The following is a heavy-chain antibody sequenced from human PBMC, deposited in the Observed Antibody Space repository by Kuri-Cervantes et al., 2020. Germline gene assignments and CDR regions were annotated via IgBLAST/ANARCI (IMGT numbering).Heavy chain of an antibody. CDR3: ARDRSSSRHHYYYYMDV. CDR1: GGSFSGYY. J-gene: IGHJ6*03. D-gene: IGHD6-13*01. CDR2: INHSGST. V-gene: IGHV4-34*01. Sequence: SETLSLTCAVYGGSFSGYYWSWIRQPPGKGLEWIGEINHSGSTNYNPSLKSRVTISVDTSKNQFSLKLSSVTAADTAVYSCARDRSSSRHHYYYYMDVWGKGTTVTVSS.